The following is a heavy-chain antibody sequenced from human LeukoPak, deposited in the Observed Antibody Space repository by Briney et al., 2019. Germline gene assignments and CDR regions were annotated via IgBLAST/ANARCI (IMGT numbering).Heavy chain of an antibody. J-gene: IGHJ4*01. V-gene: IGHV3-33*01. CDR1: GFIFSHYG. Sequence: PGKSLRLSCAASGFIFSHYGMHWVRQAPGKGLEWVAVIWSDATNRFYGASVKGRFTISRDNSQNTVFLQMNSLRAEDTAIYYRARDAQRGFDYSNSLEYWGHGTLVTVSS. CDR2: IWSDATNR. CDR3: ARDAQRGFDYSNSLEY. D-gene: IGHD4-11*01.